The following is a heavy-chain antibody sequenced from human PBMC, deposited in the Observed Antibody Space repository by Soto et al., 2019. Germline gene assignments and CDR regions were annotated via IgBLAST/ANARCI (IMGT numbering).Heavy chain of an antibody. CDR3: GRGWCGEFVDYFDF. CDR1: GYTFTSYA. J-gene: IGHJ4*02. Sequence: QVQLVQSGAEVKKPGASVKVSCKASGYTFTSYAISWVRQAPGQGLEWMGWISAYNGNTNYAQKLQGRVTMTTDTSTSTDYMEPRSLRSDDTAVYYCGRGWCGEFVDYFDFWGQGTLVTVSS. CDR2: ISAYNGNT. D-gene: IGHD3-10*01. V-gene: IGHV1-18*01.